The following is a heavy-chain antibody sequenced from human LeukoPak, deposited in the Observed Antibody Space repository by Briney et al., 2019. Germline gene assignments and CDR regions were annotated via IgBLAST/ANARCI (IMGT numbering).Heavy chain of an antibody. Sequence: GASVKVSCKASGGTFSSYAISWVRQAPGQGLEWMGRIIPILGIANYAQKFQGRVTITADKSTSTAYMELSSLRSEDTAVYYCARDLKNLGSSTAWGYYYYYYGMDVWGQGTTVTVSS. J-gene: IGHJ6*02. CDR2: IIPILGIA. D-gene: IGHD6-13*01. CDR3: ARDLKNLGSSTAWGYYYYYYGMDV. CDR1: GGTFSSYA. V-gene: IGHV1-69*04.